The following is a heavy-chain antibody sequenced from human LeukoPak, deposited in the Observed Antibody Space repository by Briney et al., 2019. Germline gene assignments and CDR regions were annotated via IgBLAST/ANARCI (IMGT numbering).Heavy chain of an antibody. CDR2: IIPIFGTA. D-gene: IGHD3-9*01. CDR1: GGTFSSYA. CDR3: ASPYDILTGGGYYYGMDV. Sequence: SVKVSCKASGGTFSSYAISWVRQAPGQGLEWMGGIIPIFGTANYAQKFQGRVTITADESTSTAYMELSSLGSEDTAVYYCASPYDILTGGGYYYGMDVWGQGTTVTVSS. J-gene: IGHJ6*02. V-gene: IGHV1-69*01.